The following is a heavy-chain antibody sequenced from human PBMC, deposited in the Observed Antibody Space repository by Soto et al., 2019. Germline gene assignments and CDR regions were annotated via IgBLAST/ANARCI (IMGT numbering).Heavy chain of an antibody. CDR2: IWYDGSNK. J-gene: IGHJ6*02. V-gene: IGHV3-33*01. CDR1: GFTFSSYG. D-gene: IGHD3-10*01. Sequence: GGSLRLSCAASGFTFSSYGMHWVRQAPGKGLEWVAVIWYDGSNKYYADSVKGRFTISRDNSKNTLYLQMNSLRAEDTAVYYCARDRYYYGSGSYYNPYYYYGMDVWGQGTTVTVSS. CDR3: ARDRYYYGSGSYYNPYYYYGMDV.